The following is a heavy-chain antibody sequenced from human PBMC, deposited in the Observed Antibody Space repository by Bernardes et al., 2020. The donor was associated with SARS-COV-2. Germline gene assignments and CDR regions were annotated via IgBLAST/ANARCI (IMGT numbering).Heavy chain of an antibody. J-gene: IGHJ5*02. Sequence: ASMKVSCKASGYTFTSYDINWVRQATGQGLEWMGWMNPNSGNTGYAQKFQGRVTMTRNTSISTAYMELSSLRSEDTAVYYCARKDGLWFGELYWFDPWGQGTLVTVSS. D-gene: IGHD3-10*01. CDR2: MNPNSGNT. CDR1: GYTFTSYD. CDR3: ARKDGLWFGELYWFDP. V-gene: IGHV1-8*01.